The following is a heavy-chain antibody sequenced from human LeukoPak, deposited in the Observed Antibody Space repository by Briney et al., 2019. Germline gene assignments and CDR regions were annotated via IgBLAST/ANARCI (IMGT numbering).Heavy chain of an antibody. CDR1: GFTFSSYS. CDR3: AKAVRIAAAGYYFDY. V-gene: IGHV3-21*04. J-gene: IGHJ4*02. D-gene: IGHD6-13*01. Sequence: GGSLRLSCAASGFTFSSYSMNWVRQAPGKGLEWVSSISSSSSYIYYADSVKGRFTISRDNAKNSLYLQMNSLRAEDTAVYYCAKAVRIAAAGYYFDYWGQGTLVTVSS. CDR2: ISSSSSYI.